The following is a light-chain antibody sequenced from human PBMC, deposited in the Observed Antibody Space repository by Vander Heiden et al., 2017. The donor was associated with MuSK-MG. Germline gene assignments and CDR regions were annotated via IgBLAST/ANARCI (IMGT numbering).Light chain of an antibody. CDR1: SSDVGGYNY. J-gene: IGLJ2*01. Sequence: QSALTQPRSVSGSPGQSVNISCTGTSSDVGGYNYVSWYQQHPGKAPKLMIYDVSKRPSGVPDRFSGSKSGNTASLTISGLQAEDEADYYCCSYAGSYTFVFGGGTKLTVL. V-gene: IGLV2-11*01. CDR3: CSYAGSYTFV. CDR2: DVS.